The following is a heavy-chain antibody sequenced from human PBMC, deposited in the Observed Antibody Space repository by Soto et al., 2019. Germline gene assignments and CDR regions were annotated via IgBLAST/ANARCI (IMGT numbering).Heavy chain of an antibody. J-gene: IGHJ6*02. V-gene: IGHV1-69*12. CDR1: GGTFGNSA. CDR2: IMPIFPTP. CDR3: ARDKDRQQIGGNYYYGTDV. Sequence: QVQLVQSGTEVKKPGSSVTVSSKASGGTFGNSAISWVRQAPGQGLEWMGGIMPIFPTPDYAQKFQGRVTITADESTRTAYMALTSLRSEDTAVYYCARDKDRQQIGGNYYYGTDVWGQGTTVTV. D-gene: IGHD1-26*01.